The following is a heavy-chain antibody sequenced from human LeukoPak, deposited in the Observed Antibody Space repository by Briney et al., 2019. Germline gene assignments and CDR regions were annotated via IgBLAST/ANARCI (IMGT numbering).Heavy chain of an antibody. D-gene: IGHD3-3*01. CDR2: ISGSGGST. Sequence: PGGSLRLSCAASGFTFSDYYMSWIRQAPGKGLEWVSAISGSGGSTYYADSVKGRFTISRDNSKNTLYLQMNSLRAEDTAVYYCAKVTRTDYDFWSGYYGGYFDYWGQGTLVTVSS. CDR3: AKVTRTDYDFWSGYYGGYFDY. J-gene: IGHJ4*02. CDR1: GFTFSDYY. V-gene: IGHV3-23*01.